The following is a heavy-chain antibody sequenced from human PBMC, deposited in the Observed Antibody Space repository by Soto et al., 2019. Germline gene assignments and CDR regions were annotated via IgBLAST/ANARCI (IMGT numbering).Heavy chain of an antibody. J-gene: IGHJ2*01. CDR1: GFSLSTSGVG. CDR2: IYWADDK. V-gene: IGHV2-5*02. D-gene: IGHD1-7*01. CDR3: AHRRPSWNYGWYFDL. Sequence: QITLKESGPTLVKPTQTLTLTCTFSGFSLSTSGVGVGWIRQPPGKALEWLALIYWADDKRYSPSLKSRLTITKDTSKNQVVLTMTNIDPVDTATYYCAHRRPSWNYGWYFDLWGRGTLVTVSS.